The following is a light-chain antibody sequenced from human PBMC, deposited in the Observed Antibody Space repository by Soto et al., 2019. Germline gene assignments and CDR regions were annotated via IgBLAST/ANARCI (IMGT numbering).Light chain of an antibody. V-gene: IGKV3-15*01. Sequence: EIVMTQSPATLSVSPGERVILSCRASQSVTTNLAWYQQKPGQAPRLLIYGASTRATGTPARFSGSGSGTEFTLTISSLQSEDFAVYYCQQYYNWPYTFGRGTKLEIK. J-gene: IGKJ2*01. CDR1: QSVTTN. CDR3: QQYYNWPYT. CDR2: GAS.